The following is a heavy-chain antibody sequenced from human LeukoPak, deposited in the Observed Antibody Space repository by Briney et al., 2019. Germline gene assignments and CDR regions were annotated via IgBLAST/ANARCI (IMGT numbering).Heavy chain of an antibody. V-gene: IGHV3-48*01. CDR2: ISSSSSTI. Sequence: QSGGSLRLSCAASGFTFSGYSMNWVRQAPGKGLEWVSYISSSSSTIYYADSVKGRFTISRDNAKSSLYLQMNSLRAEDTAVYYCARDSYSNSRVFDYWGQGTLVTVSS. J-gene: IGHJ4*02. D-gene: IGHD4-11*01. CDR1: GFTFSGYS. CDR3: ARDSYSNSRVFDY.